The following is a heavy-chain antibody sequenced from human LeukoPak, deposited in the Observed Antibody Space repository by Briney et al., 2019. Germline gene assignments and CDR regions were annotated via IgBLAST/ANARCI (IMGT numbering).Heavy chain of an antibody. J-gene: IGHJ4*02. CDR3: ARGPQSRFDY. CDR1: GGSFXXXX. V-gene: IGHV4-34*01. Sequence: SETLSXXXXVYGGSFXXXXXXXIRQPXGXXXEWIGEINHXGTTNXXXSLXSRVXISXXXXKNQFSLKLTSVTAADTAVYYCARGPQSRFDYWGQGTLVTVSS. CDR2: INHXGTT.